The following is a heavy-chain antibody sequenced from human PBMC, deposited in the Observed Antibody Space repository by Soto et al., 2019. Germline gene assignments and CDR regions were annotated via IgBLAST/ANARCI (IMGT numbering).Heavy chain of an antibody. CDR2: ISGSGGST. J-gene: IGHJ4*02. V-gene: IGHV3-23*01. CDR3: AKDFLGRLRGPVDY. Sequence: GGSLRLSCAASGFTFSSYAMSWVRQAPGKGLEWVSAISGSGGSTYYADSVKGRFTISRDNSKNTLYLQMNSLRAEDTAVYYCAKDFLGRLRGPVDYWGQGTLVTVSS. CDR1: GFTFSSYA.